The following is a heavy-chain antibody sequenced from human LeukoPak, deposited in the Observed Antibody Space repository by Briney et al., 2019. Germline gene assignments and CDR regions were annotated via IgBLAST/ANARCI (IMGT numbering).Heavy chain of an antibody. CDR3: ASHRGTTYYMDV. CDR2: INPNSGGT. J-gene: IGHJ6*03. V-gene: IGHV1-2*02. D-gene: IGHD1-1*01. Sequence: ASVKVSCKASGYTFTGYYIHWVRQAPGQGLEWMGWINPNSGGTNYAQKLQGRVTMTRDTSITTAYMELSRLTSDDTAVYYCASHRGTTYYMDVWGKGTTVTISS. CDR1: GYTFTGYY.